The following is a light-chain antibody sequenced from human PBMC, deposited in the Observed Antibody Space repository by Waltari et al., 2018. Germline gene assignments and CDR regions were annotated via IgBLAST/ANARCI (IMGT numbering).Light chain of an antibody. CDR1: QDIRNS. J-gene: IGKJ2*01. Sequence: DIQMTQSPSSLSASVGHRVTITCRASQDIRNSLDWYQQKPRAAPKLLLYAASRLLSGVPSRFSGSGSGTDYTLTISSLQPEDFATYYCQQYYSTPYTFGQGTKLEI. CDR2: AAS. CDR3: QQYYSTPYT. V-gene: IGKV1-NL1*01.